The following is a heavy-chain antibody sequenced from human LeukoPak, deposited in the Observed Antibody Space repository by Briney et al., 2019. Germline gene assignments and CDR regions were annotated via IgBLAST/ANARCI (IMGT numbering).Heavy chain of an antibody. V-gene: IGHV1-3*01. CDR1: GYTFTSYA. D-gene: IGHD6-13*01. J-gene: IGHJ6*02. CDR2: INAGNGNT. CDR3: AREASSSWYLGYYYYGMGV. Sequence: ASVKVSCKASGYTFTSYAMHWVRQAPGQRLEWMGWINAGNGNTKYSQEFQGRVTITRDTSASTAYMELSSLRSEDTAVYYCAREASSSWYLGYYYYGMGVWGQGTTVTVSS.